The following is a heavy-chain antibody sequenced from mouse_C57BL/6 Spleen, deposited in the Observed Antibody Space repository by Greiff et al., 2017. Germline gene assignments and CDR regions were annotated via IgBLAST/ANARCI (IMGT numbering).Heavy chain of an antibody. CDR2: IYPGSGNT. Sequence: QVQLQQSGAELVRPGASVKLSCKASGYTFTDYYINWVKQRPGQGLEWIARIYPGSGNTYYNEKFKGKATLTAEKSSSTAYMQLSSLTSEDSAVYFCARGGYSNYVYAMDYWGQGTSVTVSS. CDR1: GYTFTDYY. J-gene: IGHJ4*01. V-gene: IGHV1-76*01. D-gene: IGHD2-5*01. CDR3: ARGGYSNYVYAMDY.